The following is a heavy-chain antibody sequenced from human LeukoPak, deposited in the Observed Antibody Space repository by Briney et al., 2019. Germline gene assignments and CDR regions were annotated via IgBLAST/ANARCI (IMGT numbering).Heavy chain of an antibody. CDR2: IYPADSDT. V-gene: IGHV5-51*01. J-gene: IGHJ4*02. D-gene: IGHD4-17*01. Sequence: GESLKISCEGSGYSFSNYWIAWVRQMPGKGLEWMGIIYPADSDTRCSPSFQGQVTISADKSISTAYLQWSSLKASDTAMYYCARQPYSTVTSHFDYWGQGTLVTVSS. CDR3: ARQPYSTVTSHFDY. CDR1: GYSFSNYW.